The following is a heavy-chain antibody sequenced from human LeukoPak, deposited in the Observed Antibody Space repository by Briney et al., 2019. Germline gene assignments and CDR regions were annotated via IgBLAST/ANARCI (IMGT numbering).Heavy chain of an antibody. CDR3: ATHLDGYNVYYFDY. J-gene: IGHJ4*02. D-gene: IGHD5-24*01. CDR2: ISSSGSTI. Sequence: GGPLRLSCAASGFTFSDYYMSWIRQAPGKGLEWVSYISSSGSTIYYADSVKGRFTISRDNAKNSLYLQMNSLRAEDTAVYYCATHLDGYNVYYFDYWGQGTLVTVSS. CDR1: GFTFSDYY. V-gene: IGHV3-11*01.